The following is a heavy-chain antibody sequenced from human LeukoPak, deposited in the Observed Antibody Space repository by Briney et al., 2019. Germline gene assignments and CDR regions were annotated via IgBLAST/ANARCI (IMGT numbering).Heavy chain of an antibody. CDR3: ARSDYVKSLAWDF. Sequence: GESLKISCKGSGYSFPNYWIAWVRQMPGKGLEWLGIMFPGDSDTRYSPSFQGQVTISADKSTSTAYLQWSSLKASDTAMYYCARSDYVKSLAWDFWGQGTLVTVSS. D-gene: IGHD3-10*02. J-gene: IGHJ4*02. CDR1: GYSFPNYW. CDR2: MFPGDSDT. V-gene: IGHV5-51*01.